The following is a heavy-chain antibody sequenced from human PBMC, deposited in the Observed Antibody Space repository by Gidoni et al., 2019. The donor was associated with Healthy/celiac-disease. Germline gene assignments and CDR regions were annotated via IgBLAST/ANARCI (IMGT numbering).Heavy chain of an antibody. CDR3: AKFPDGSGSYGPFDY. CDR2: ISGSGGST. Sequence: EVQLLESGGGLVQPGGSLRLSCAASGFTFSSYAMSCVRQAPGKGLEWVSAISGSGGSTYSADSVKGRFTISRDNSKNTLYLQMNSLRAEDTAVYYCAKFPDGSGSYGPFDYWGQGTLVTVSS. J-gene: IGHJ4*02. CDR1: GFTFSSYA. D-gene: IGHD3-10*01. V-gene: IGHV3-23*01.